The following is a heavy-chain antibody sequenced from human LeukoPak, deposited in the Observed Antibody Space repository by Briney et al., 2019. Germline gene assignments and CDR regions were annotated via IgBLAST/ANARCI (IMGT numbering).Heavy chain of an antibody. V-gene: IGHV4-30-4*02. CDR2: IYYSGST. Sequence: PSETLSLTCTVSGGSISSGDYYWSWIRQPPGKGLEWIEYIYYSGSTYYNPSLKSQVTISVDMSKNQFSLKLSSVTAADTAVYYCARGASIVATRFDYWGQGTLVTVSS. CDR1: GGSISSGDYY. J-gene: IGHJ4*02. CDR3: ARGASIVATRFDY. D-gene: IGHD5-12*01.